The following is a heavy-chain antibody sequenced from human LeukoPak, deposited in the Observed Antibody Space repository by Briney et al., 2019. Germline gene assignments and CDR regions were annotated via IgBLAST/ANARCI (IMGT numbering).Heavy chain of an antibody. V-gene: IGHV4-31*03. Sequence: SETLSLTCTVSGGSISSGGYYWSWIRQHPGKGLEWIGYIYYSGSTYYNPSLKSRVTISVDTSKNQFSLKLSSVTAADTAVYYCARGDLEESYSSSSFDYWGQGTLVTVSS. CDR1: GGSISSGGYY. D-gene: IGHD6-6*01. CDR3: ARGDLEESYSSSSFDY. CDR2: IYYSGST. J-gene: IGHJ4*02.